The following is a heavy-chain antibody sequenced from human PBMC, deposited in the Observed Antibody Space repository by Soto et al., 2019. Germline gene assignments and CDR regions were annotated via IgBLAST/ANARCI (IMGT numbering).Heavy chain of an antibody. CDR2: IYYSGST. J-gene: IGHJ5*02. D-gene: IGHD3-10*01. CDR3: ARSYYYGSGSYYP. Sequence: PSETLSLTCTVSGGSVSSGSYYWSWIRQPPGKGLEWIGSIYYSGSTYYNPSLKSRVTISVDTSKNQFSLKLSSVTAADTAVYYCARSYYYGSGSYYPWGQGTLVTVSS. CDR1: GGSVSSGSYY. V-gene: IGHV4-39*01.